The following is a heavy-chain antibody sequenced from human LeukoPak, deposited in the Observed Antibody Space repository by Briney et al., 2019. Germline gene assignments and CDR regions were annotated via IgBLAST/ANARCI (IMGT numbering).Heavy chain of an antibody. Sequence: PSETLSLTCAVYGGSFSGYYWSWIRQPPGKGLEWIGEINHSGSTNYNPSLKSRVTISVDTSKNQFPLKLSSVTAADTAVYYCARVPAFDSSGYYFDYWGQGTLVTVSS. CDR2: INHSGST. V-gene: IGHV4-34*01. J-gene: IGHJ4*02. CDR1: GGSFSGYY. D-gene: IGHD3-22*01. CDR3: ARVPAFDSSGYYFDY.